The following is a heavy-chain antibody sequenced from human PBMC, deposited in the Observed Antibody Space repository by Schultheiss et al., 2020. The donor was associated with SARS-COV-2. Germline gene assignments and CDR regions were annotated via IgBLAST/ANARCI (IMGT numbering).Heavy chain of an antibody. V-gene: IGHV3-23*01. D-gene: IGHD2-8*01. CDR3: ARDGVMVYAMYYYYYGMDV. CDR2: ISVSGNSI. CDR1: GFTFSSYA. Sequence: GGSLRLSCAASGFTFSSYAMSWVRQAPGKGLEWVSYISVSGNSIYYADSVKGRFTISRDNSKNTLYLQMNSLRAEDTAVYYCARDGVMVYAMYYYYYGMDVWGQGTTVTVSS. J-gene: IGHJ6*02.